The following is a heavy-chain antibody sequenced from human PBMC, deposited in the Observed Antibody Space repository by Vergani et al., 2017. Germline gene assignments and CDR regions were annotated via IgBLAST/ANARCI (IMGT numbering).Heavy chain of an antibody. CDR1: GGSISSSNW. Sequence: QVQLQESGPGLVKPSGTLSLTCAVSGGSISSSNWWSWVRQPPGKGLAWIGEIYHSGSTNYNPSLKTRVTISVDKSKNQFSLKRSSVTAADTAVYYCAREGSTVTTPGGTDDYWGQGTLVTVSS. J-gene: IGHJ4*02. D-gene: IGHD4-17*01. CDR3: AREGSTVTTPGGTDDY. V-gene: IGHV4-4*02. CDR2: IYHSGST.